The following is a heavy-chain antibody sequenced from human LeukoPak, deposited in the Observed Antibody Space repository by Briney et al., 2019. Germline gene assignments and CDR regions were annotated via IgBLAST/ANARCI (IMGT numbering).Heavy chain of an antibody. CDR1: GGSISSYY. Sequence: SETLSLTCTASGGSISSYYWSWIRQPPGKGLEWIGYIYYSGSTNFNPSLKSRVTISVDTSKNQFSLKLSSVTAADTAVYYCASSDYYDSSGYNYWGQGTLVTVSS. D-gene: IGHD3-22*01. J-gene: IGHJ4*02. CDR3: ASSDYYDSSGYNY. V-gene: IGHV4-59*01. CDR2: IYYSGST.